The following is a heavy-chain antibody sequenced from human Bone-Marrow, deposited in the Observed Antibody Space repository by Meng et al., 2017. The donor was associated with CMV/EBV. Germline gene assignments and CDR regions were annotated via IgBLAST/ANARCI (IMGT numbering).Heavy chain of an antibody. CDR1: GFTFSSYG. V-gene: IGHV3-33*06. D-gene: IGHD2-2*01. CDR3: AKNGRYCSSTSCFDTQYYFDY. J-gene: IGHJ4*02. CDR2: IWYDGSNK. Sequence: GESLKISCAASGFTFSSYGMHWVRQAPGKGLEWVAVIWYDGSNKYYADSVKGRFTISRDNSKNTLYLQMNSLRAEDTAVYYCAKNGRYCSSTSCFDTQYYFDYWGQGTLVTVSS.